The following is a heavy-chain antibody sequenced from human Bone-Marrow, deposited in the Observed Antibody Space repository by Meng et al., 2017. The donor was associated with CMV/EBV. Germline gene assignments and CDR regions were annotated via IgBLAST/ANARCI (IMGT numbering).Heavy chain of an antibody. V-gene: IGHV3-7*01. D-gene: IGHD1-26*01. J-gene: IGHJ4*02. CDR3: ATEGLWGATALDY. Sequence: GESLKISCAASGFTFSSFWMSWVRQAPGKGLECVANIKEDGSDKNYVDSVKGRFTISRDNAKNSLHLQMNSLRGEDTAVYYCATEGLWGATALDYWGQGTMVTVSS. CDR1: GFTFSSFW. CDR2: IKEDGSDK.